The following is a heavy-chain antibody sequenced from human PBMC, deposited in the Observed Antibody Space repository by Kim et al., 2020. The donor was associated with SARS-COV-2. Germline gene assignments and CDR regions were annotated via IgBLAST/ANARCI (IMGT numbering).Heavy chain of an antibody. CDR3: AREGGSSSSPYYYYMDV. D-gene: IGHD6-13*01. Sequence: VKGRFTISRDNSKNTLYLQMNSLRAEDTAVYYCAREGGSSSSPYYYYMDVWGKGTTVTVSS. J-gene: IGHJ6*03. V-gene: IGHV3-30*01.